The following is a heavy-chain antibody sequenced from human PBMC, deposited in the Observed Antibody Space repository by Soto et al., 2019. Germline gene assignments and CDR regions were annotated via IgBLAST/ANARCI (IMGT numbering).Heavy chain of an antibody. V-gene: IGHV5-51*01. CDR3: ASTTTYYYDSSGNYYGMDV. CDR1: GHSFTRYW. D-gene: IGHD3-22*01. CDR2: IYPGDSDT. J-gene: IGHJ6*02. Sequence: ESLTISCTCSGHSFTRYWIGWVRQMPGKGLEWMGIIYPGDSDTRYSPSFQGQVTISADKSISTAYLQWSSLKASDTAMYYCASTTTYYYDSSGNYYGMDVWGQGTTVTVSS.